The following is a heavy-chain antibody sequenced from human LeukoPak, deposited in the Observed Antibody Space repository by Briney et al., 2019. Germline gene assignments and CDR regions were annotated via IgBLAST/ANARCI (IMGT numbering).Heavy chain of an antibody. CDR2: ISSNGGST. Sequence: SGGSLRLSCAASGFTFSSYAMHWVRQAPGKGLEYVSAISSNGGSTYYANSVKGRFTISRDNSKNTLYLQMGSLRAEDMAVYYCARGHRDKGFDYWGQGTLVTVSS. CDR1: GFTFSSYA. V-gene: IGHV3-64*01. CDR3: ARGHRDKGFDY. J-gene: IGHJ4*02. D-gene: IGHD5-24*01.